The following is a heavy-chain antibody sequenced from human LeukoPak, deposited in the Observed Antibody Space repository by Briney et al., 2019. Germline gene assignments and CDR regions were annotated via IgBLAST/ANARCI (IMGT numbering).Heavy chain of an antibody. V-gene: IGHV3-7*01. Sequence: GGSLRLSCAASGFTFSIYWMSWVRQAPGKGLEWVANVKQDGSEKHYVDSVKGRFTVSRDNAKNSLYLQMDSLRAEDTAVYYCVRENAFDMWGQGTMVTVSS. CDR2: VKQDGSEK. CDR3: VRENAFDM. CDR1: GFTFSIYW. J-gene: IGHJ3*02.